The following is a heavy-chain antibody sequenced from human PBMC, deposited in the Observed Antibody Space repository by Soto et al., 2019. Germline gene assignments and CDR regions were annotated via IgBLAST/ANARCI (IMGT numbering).Heavy chain of an antibody. J-gene: IGHJ4*02. D-gene: IGHD3-10*01. Sequence: KPSETLSLTCTFSVDSIISKNYYWEWIRLPPGKGLEWIGSIYDNGGTYYNPSLKSRVTIHVETPKKQISLKLKSVTAADSALYYCARRSHRSGSGSFIEKWGQGTLVTVSS. CDR2: IYDNGGT. V-gene: IGHV4-39*01. CDR1: VDSIISKNYY. CDR3: ARRSHRSGSGSFIEK.